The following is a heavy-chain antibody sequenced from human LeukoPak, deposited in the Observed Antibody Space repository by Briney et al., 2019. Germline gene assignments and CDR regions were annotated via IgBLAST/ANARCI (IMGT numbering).Heavy chain of an antibody. V-gene: IGHV4-39*01. CDR3: ARLRSGYHDY. CDR1: GGSISRSSSYY. J-gene: IGHJ4*02. CDR2: IYYSGST. D-gene: IGHD3-3*01. Sequence: SETLSLTCTVSGGSISRSSSYYWGWIRQPPGKELEWIGSIYYSGSTYYNPSLKSRVTISVDTSKNQFSLKLSSVTAADTAVYYCARLRSGYHDYWGQGTLVTVSS.